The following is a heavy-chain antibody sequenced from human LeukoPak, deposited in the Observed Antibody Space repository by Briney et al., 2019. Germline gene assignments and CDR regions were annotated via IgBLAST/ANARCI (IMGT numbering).Heavy chain of an antibody. Sequence: GGSLRLSCAASGFTFRSDWMSWVRQAPGKGLEWVATIKHDLSETHYADSAKGRFTVSRDNPNNSLLLQMNSLRVEDTALYFCAKWDFFGDYFSFDPRGQGTRVTVSS. CDR1: GFTFRSDW. CDR3: AKWDFFGDYFSFDP. D-gene: IGHD1-26*01. CDR2: IKHDLSET. J-gene: IGHJ5*02. V-gene: IGHV3-7*01.